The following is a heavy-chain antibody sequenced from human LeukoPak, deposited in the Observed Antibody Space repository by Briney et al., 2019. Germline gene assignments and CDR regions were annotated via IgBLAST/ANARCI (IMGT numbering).Heavy chain of an antibody. V-gene: IGHV1-24*01. J-gene: IGHJ4*02. CDR1: GYTLTELS. D-gene: IGHD2-2*01. CDR3: ETGADIVVVPDAAGTLDY. CDR2: FDPEDGET. Sequence: ASVKVSCKVSGYTLTELSMQWVRQAPGKGLEGMGGFDPEDGETIDAQKVQGRVTMTEATYTDTAYMEMSRLRSEDTDVYYCETGADIVVVPDAAGTLDYWGQGTLVTVSS.